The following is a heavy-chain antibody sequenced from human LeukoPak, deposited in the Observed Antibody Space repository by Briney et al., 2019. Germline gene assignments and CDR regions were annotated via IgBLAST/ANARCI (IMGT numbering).Heavy chain of an antibody. Sequence: GASVKVSCKASEYTFTRHTIHWVRQAPGQGLEWMGWINAGNGDIKYAQNFQGTVSITRDTSASTAYMELSSLRSEDTAMYYCARDHGAVATTGGIYCYYMDVWGKGTTVTVSS. V-gene: IGHV1-3*01. CDR3: ARDHGAVATTGGIYCYYMDV. CDR2: INAGNGDI. D-gene: IGHD5-12*01. CDR1: EYTFTRHT. J-gene: IGHJ6*03.